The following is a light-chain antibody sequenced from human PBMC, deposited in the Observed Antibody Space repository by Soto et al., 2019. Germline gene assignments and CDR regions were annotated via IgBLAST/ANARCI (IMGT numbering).Light chain of an antibody. Sequence: EIVLTQSPATLSLSPGERATLSCRASQSVSTYLAWYQQKPGQAPRLLIYDASNRATGIPARFSGSGSGTDFTLIISSLEPEDFVVYYCQQRSRWPFTFGPGTKVDIK. CDR2: DAS. J-gene: IGKJ3*01. V-gene: IGKV3-11*01. CDR3: QQRSRWPFT. CDR1: QSVSTY.